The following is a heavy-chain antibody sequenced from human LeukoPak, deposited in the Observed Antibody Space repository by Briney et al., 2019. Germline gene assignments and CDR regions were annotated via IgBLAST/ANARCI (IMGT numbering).Heavy chain of an antibody. CDR2: IYYNGST. CDR3: ARHKNFVRGSYYYYMDV. Sequence: SETLSLTCTVSGGSISSSSYYWGWIRQPPGKGLEWIGSIYYNGSTYYNPSLKSRVTISVDTSKNQFSLKLSSVTAADTAVYYCARHKNFVRGSYYYYMDVWGKGTTVTVSS. D-gene: IGHD2-15*01. V-gene: IGHV4-39*01. J-gene: IGHJ6*03. CDR1: GGSISSSSYY.